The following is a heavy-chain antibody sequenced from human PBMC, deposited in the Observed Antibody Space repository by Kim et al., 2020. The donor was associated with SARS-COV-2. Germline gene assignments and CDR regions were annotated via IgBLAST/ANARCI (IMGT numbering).Heavy chain of an antibody. CDR2: ITTSGSYI. CDR3: ARTSGSGYYFDY. CDR1: GFTFNDYN. D-gene: IGHD6-19*01. Sequence: GGSLRLSCAASGFTFNDYNMNWVRQPPGKGLEWVSSITTSGSYIYYADSVKGRFTISRDNAKNSLYLQMNSLRAEDKAVYYCARTSGSGYYFDYWGQG. J-gene: IGHJ4*02. V-gene: IGHV3-21*01.